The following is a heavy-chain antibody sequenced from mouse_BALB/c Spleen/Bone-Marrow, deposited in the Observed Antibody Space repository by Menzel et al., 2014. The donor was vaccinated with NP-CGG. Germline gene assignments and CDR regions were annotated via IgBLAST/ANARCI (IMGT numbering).Heavy chain of an antibody. CDR1: GFDFRRXW. Sequence: EXHLVESGGGLVQPGGSLKLSCAASGFDFRRXWXSWVXQAPXXGXXWXXXIXPGSSTINYTPSLKYKFIISRDNAKNTLYLQMSKVRSEDTALYYCARLGYYGYFVDWGQGTTLTVSS. J-gene: IGHJ2*01. CDR3: ARLGYYGYFVD. D-gene: IGHD2-3*01. CDR2: IXPGSSTI. V-gene: IGHV4-1*02.